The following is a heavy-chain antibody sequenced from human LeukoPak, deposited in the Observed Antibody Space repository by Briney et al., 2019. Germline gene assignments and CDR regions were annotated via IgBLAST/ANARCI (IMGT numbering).Heavy chain of an antibody. CDR1: GCTFSSYA. D-gene: IGHD5-18*01. J-gene: IGHJ4*02. V-gene: IGHV1-69*06. CDR3: ARDRGLRGYSYGFDY. CDR2: IIPIFGTA. Sequence: SVKVSCKASGCTFSSYASSWVRQAPGPGLEWMGGIIPIFGTANYAQKFQGRVTITADKSTSTAYMELSSLRSEDTAVYYCARDRGLRGYSYGFDYWGQGTLVTVSS.